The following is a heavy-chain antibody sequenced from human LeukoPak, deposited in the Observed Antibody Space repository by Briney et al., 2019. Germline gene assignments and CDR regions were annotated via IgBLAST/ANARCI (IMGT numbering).Heavy chain of an antibody. CDR1: GVSISSSSNY. J-gene: IGHJ4*02. CDR2: RDYGANT. V-gene: IGHV4-39*01. CDR3: GGHRPSGPFEY. Sequence: SETLSLTCTVSGVSISSSSNYWGWIRQPPGKGLEWIGSRDYGANTNYNPSLKSRVTVSVDTSNNQFSLNVNSVTAADTAVYYCGGHRPSGPFEYWGQGIRVTVSS. D-gene: IGHD3-10*01.